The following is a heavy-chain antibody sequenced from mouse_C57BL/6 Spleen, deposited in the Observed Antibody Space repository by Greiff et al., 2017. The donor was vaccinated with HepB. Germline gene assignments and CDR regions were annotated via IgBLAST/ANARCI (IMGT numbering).Heavy chain of an antibody. J-gene: IGHJ4*01. CDR1: GFTFSDYG. D-gene: IGHD2-1*01. CDR2: ISSGSSTI. V-gene: IGHV5-17*01. CDR3: ARYTGNDRDY. Sequence: EVQLVESGGGLVKPGGSLKLSCAASGFTFSDYGMHWVRQAPEKGLEWVAYISSGSSTIYYADTVKGRFTISRDNAKNTLFLQMTSLRSEDTAMYYCARYTGNDRDYWGQGTSVTVSS.